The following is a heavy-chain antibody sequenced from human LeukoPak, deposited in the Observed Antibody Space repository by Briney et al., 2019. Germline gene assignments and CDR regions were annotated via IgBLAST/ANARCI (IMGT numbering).Heavy chain of an antibody. J-gene: IGHJ4*02. D-gene: IGHD3-10*01. V-gene: IGHV3-9*01. Sequence: GGSLRLSCAASGFTFDDYAMHWVRQAPGKGLEWVSGISWNSGSIGYADSVKGRFTISRDNAKNSLYLQINSLRAEDTALYYCAKVRPNAYYYGSGSYENYFDYWGQGTLVTVSS. CDR2: ISWNSGSI. CDR1: GFTFDDYA. CDR3: AKVRPNAYYYGSGSYENYFDY.